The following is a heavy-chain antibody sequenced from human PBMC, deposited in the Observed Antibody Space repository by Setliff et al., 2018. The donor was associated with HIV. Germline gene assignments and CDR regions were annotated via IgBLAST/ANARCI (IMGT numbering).Heavy chain of an antibody. CDR2: IYHSGST. V-gene: IGHV4-38-2*01. CDR3: AARNSGNPTRHFDY. J-gene: IGHJ4*02. D-gene: IGHD3-10*01. Sequence: SETLSLTCALSDYSISNGYYWGWIRQPSGKGLEWIGSIYHSGSTFYNPSLRSRVTISVDTSQDQFSLRLTSVTAADTAVYYCAARNSGNPTRHFDYWGQGTLVTVSS. CDR1: DYSISNGYY.